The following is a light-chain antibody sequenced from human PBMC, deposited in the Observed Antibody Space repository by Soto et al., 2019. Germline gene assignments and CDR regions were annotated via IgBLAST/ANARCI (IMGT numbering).Light chain of an antibody. CDR1: GAKMGGNT. Sequence: QSVLTQLPSALGTLGHRVTISCSERGAKMGGNTVNWYQQLPGTAPKLLIYSNNQRPSGVPDRFSGSKSGTSASLAISGLQSEDEADYYCAAWDDSLNGYVFGTGTKVTVL. J-gene: IGLJ1*01. CDR2: SNN. CDR3: AAWDDSLNGYV. V-gene: IGLV1-44*01.